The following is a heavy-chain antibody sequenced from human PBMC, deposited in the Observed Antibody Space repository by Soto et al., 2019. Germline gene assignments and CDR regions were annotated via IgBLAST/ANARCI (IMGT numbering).Heavy chain of an antibody. CDR1: GAGDTFSNYG. J-gene: IGHJ4*02. V-gene: IGHV1-69*06. Sequence: QVHLVQSGAEVKSPGSAVKVSCKVSGAGDTFSNYGINWMRQAPGQGLEWMGGTIPAFGTANYAQKFQGRVTIPADTSTTTAYMELSSLRSDDTAVYYCWRHDKTALPPLDSWGQGTLVSVSS. D-gene: IGHD1-1*01. CDR2: TIPAFGTA. CDR3: WRHDKTALPPLDS.